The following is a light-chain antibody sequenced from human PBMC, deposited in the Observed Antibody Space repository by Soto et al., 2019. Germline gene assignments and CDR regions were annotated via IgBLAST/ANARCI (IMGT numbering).Light chain of an antibody. CDR2: GAS. J-gene: IGKJ2*01. V-gene: IGKV3-20*01. CDR1: QSVSTRY. CDR3: HQVGSSTLAFT. Sequence: ESMLTQSPGTLSLSPGERATLSCRASQSVSTRYLAWYQQKPGQAPRLHIYGASIRADGIPDRFSGSVSGTDSTLTISRLEPEDFAVYYCHQVGSSTLAFTFGQWTKLEI.